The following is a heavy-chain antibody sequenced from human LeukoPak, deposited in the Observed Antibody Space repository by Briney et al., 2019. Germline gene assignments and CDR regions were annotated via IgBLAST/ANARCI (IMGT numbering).Heavy chain of an antibody. Sequence: GGSLRLSCAASGFTFSSYAMSWVRQAPGKGLEWVSAISGSGGSTYYADSVKGRLTISRDNSKNTLYLQMNSLRAEDTAVYYCARGGPAAGRFDYWGQGTLVTVSS. CDR2: ISGSGGST. V-gene: IGHV3-23*01. J-gene: IGHJ4*02. CDR3: ARGGPAAGRFDY. D-gene: IGHD6-13*01. CDR1: GFTFSSYA.